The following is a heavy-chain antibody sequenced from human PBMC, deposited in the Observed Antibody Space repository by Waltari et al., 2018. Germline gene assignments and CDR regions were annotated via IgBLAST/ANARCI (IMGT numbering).Heavy chain of an antibody. CDR1: GFTFRRHW. CDR2: VKDDGISI. J-gene: IGHJ6*02. Sequence: EVRLMESGGGLVQPGGSLRLSCAASGFTFRRHWLHWVRQVPGTGLGWVSRVKDDGISISYADAVKGRFSISRDNAKNMLYLQMNSLRAEDTAVYYCASDLYHAMDVWGPGTTVIVSS. V-gene: IGHV3-74*01. CDR3: ASDLYHAMDV.